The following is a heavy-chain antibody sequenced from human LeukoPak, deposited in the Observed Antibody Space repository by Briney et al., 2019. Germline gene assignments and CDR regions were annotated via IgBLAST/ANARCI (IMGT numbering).Heavy chain of an antibody. D-gene: IGHD3-22*01. CDR3: ARATMIVVVPNRTRDFDY. V-gene: IGHV4-34*01. Sequence: ASETLSLTCAVYGGSFSGYYWSWIRQPPGKGLEWIGEINHSGSTNYNPSLKSRVTISVDTSKNQFSLKLSSVTAADTAVYYCARATMIVVVPNRTRDFDYWGQATLVTVSS. CDR2: INHSGST. J-gene: IGHJ4*02. CDR1: GGSFSGYY.